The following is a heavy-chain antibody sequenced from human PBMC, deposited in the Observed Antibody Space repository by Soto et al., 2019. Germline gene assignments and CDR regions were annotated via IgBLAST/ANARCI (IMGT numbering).Heavy chain of an antibody. CDR1: GGSFSSNA. Sequence: QVQLVQSGAEVKKPGSSVKVSCKASGGSFSSNAISWVRQAPGQGLEWLGGIIPIFGTANYAQKVQGRVTISADESTNTAYMELISLTSEDTAVYYCARALADEAVPSLEARLGYHYNAMNVWGQGTTVTVSS. D-gene: IGHD6-6*01. J-gene: IGHJ6*02. CDR3: ARALADEAVPSLEARLGYHYNAMNV. V-gene: IGHV1-69*01. CDR2: IIPIFGTA.